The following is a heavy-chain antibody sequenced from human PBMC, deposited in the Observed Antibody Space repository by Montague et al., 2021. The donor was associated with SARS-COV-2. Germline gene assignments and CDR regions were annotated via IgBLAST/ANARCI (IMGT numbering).Heavy chain of an antibody. CDR3: VSLWKYGSGGHYAPWDYYSYGVDV. J-gene: IGHJ6*02. CDR1: GGSITSSGYY. V-gene: IGHV4-39*02. Sequence: SETLSLTCSVSGGSITSSGYYWGWIRQSPDKGLEWIGNIYYSGSTYYNPSLKSQVTISVDTSKYHFSLKLSSVTAADTAVYYCVSLWKYGSGGHYAPWDYYSYGVDVWGQGTTVTVSS. CDR2: IYYSGST. D-gene: IGHD3-10*01.